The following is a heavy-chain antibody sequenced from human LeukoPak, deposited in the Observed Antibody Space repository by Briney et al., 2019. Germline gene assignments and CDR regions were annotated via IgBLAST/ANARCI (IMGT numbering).Heavy chain of an antibody. V-gene: IGHV4-34*01. CDR2: INHSGST. D-gene: IGHD5-18*01. Sequence: SETLSLTCAVYGGSFSGYYWSRIRQPPGKGLEWIGEINHSGSTNYNPSLKSRVTISVDTSKNQFSLKLSSVTAADTAVYYCARPSGYSYGNYYYYMDVWGKGTTVTVSS. CDR1: GGSFSGYY. CDR3: ARPSGYSYGNYYYYMDV. J-gene: IGHJ6*03.